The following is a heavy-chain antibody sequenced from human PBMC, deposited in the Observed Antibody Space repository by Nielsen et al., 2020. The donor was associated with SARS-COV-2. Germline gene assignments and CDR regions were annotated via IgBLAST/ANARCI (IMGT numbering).Heavy chain of an antibody. D-gene: IGHD3-22*01. V-gene: IGHV4-61*01. CDR1: GGSVSSGSYY. Sequence: SATLSLTCTVSGGSVSSGSYYWSWIRQPPGKGLEWIGYIYYSGSTNYNPSLKSRVTISVDTSKNQFSLKLSSVTAADTAVYYCAREKKPAYYYDSSGWGWFDPWGQGTLVTVSS. CDR3: AREKKPAYYYDSSGWGWFDP. J-gene: IGHJ5*02. CDR2: IYYSGST.